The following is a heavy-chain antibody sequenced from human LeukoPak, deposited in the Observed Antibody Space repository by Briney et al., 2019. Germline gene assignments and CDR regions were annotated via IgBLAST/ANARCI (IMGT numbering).Heavy chain of an antibody. V-gene: IGHV6-1*01. Sequence: PSQTLSLTCVISGDSVSSNSVAWNWVRQSPSRGLESLGRTYYGSKWSNDYALSVKSRITINPDTSKNQFSLQLNSVAPEDTAVYYCTRGRNSAFDYWGQGTLVTVSS. CDR3: TRGRNSAFDY. D-gene: IGHD1-14*01. J-gene: IGHJ4*02. CDR2: TYYGSKWSN. CDR1: GDSVSSNSVA.